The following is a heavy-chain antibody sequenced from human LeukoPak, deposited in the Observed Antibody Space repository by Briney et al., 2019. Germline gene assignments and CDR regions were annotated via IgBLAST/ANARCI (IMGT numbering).Heavy chain of an antibody. CDR3: AGNYCSGGSCYPHWFDP. CDR2: IYYSGST. D-gene: IGHD2-15*01. J-gene: IGHJ5*02. V-gene: IGHV4-39*01. Sequence: SETLSLTCTVSGGSISSSSSYWGWIRQPPGKGLEWIGSIYYSGSTYYNPSFKSRVTISVGTSKNQFSLKLSSVTAADTAVYYCAGNYCSGGSCYPHWFDPWGQGTLVTVSS. CDR1: GGSISSSSSY.